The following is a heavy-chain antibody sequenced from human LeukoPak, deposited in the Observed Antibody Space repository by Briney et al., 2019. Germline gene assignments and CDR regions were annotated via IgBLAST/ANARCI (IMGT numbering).Heavy chain of an antibody. Sequence: PSETLSLTCTVSGDSISSTNYYWGWIRQPPGKGLEWIGSIYYSGSTYYNPSLESRVTISVDTSKNQFSLKLSSVTAADTAVYYCASGWYPSLGYWGQGTLVTVSS. D-gene: IGHD6-19*01. CDR3: ASGWYPSLGY. CDR1: GDSISSTNYY. V-gene: IGHV4-39*01. CDR2: IYYSGST. J-gene: IGHJ4*02.